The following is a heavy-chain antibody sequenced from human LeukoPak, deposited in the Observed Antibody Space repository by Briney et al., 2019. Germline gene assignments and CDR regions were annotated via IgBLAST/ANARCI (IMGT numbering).Heavy chain of an antibody. CDR1: GYSISSGYY. Sequence: SETLSLTCAVSGYSISSGYYWGWIRQPTGKGLEWIGSIYHSGSTYYNSSLKSRVTISGDTSKNQFSLKLSSVTAADTAVYYCARLAAAAGDFWGQGTLITVSS. D-gene: IGHD6-13*01. V-gene: IGHV4-38-2*01. CDR2: IYHSGST. CDR3: ARLAAAAGDF. J-gene: IGHJ4*02.